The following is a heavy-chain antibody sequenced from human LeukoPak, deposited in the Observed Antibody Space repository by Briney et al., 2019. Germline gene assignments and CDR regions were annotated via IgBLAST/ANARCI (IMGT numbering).Heavy chain of an antibody. CDR2: INHSGST. Sequence: SVTLSLTCAVYGGSFSGYYWSWIRQPPGKGLEWIGEINHSGSTNYNPSLKSRVTISVDTSKNQFSLKLSSVTAADTAVYYCARGRRGIVGATTWRYWGQGTLVTVSS. J-gene: IGHJ4*02. V-gene: IGHV4-34*01. D-gene: IGHD1-26*01. CDR3: ARGRRGIVGATTWRY. CDR1: GGSFSGYY.